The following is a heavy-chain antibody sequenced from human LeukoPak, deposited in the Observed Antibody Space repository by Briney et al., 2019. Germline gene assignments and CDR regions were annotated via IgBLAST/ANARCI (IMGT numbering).Heavy chain of an antibody. CDR1: GGSISSYY. Sequence: EASETLSLTCTVSGGSISSYYWSWIRQPAGKGLEWIGRIYTSGSTNYNPSLKSRVTMSVDTSKNQFSLKLSSVTAAHTAVYYCARDYYGSGSYNWFDPWGQGTLVTVSS. D-gene: IGHD3-10*01. CDR3: ARDYYGSGSYNWFDP. V-gene: IGHV4-4*07. CDR2: IYTSGST. J-gene: IGHJ5*02.